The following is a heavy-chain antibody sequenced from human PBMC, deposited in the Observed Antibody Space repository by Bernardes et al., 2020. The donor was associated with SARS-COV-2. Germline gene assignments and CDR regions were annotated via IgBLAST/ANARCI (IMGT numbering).Heavy chain of an antibody. CDR1: GFSLSTSGMC. CDR2: IDWDDDK. CDR3: ARITLPLCTNGVCNGGWFDP. J-gene: IGHJ5*02. D-gene: IGHD2-8*01. V-gene: IGHV2-70*01. Sequence: SGPTLVKPTQTLTLTCTFSGFSLSTSGMCVSWIRQPPGKALEWLALIDWDDDKYYSTSLKTRLTISKDTSKNQVVLTMTNMDPVDTATYYCARITLPLCTNGVCNGGWFDPWGQGTLVTVSS.